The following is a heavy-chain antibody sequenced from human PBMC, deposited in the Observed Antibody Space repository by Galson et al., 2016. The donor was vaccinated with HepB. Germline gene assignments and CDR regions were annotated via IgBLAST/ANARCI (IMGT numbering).Heavy chain of an antibody. Sequence: SETLSLTCTVSGDSMSGYQWTWIRQPPGKGLEWIGHIHYSGNTNYSPSLKSRVTISLDTSKNQFSLKLTSVTAADTAVYYCARESSNGSPSRLDYWGQGTLVTVSS. CDR1: GDSMSGYQ. CDR2: IHYSGNT. CDR3: ARESSNGSPSRLDY. J-gene: IGHJ4*02. V-gene: IGHV4-59*01. D-gene: IGHD3-22*01.